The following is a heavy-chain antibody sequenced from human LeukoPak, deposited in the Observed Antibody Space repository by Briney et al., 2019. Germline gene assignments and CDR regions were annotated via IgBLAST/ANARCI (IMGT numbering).Heavy chain of an antibody. Sequence: SVKVSCKASGFTFTNSAVQWVRQARGQRLEWIGWIVVGSGNTNYAQKFQERITFTRDMSTSTAYMELRGLRSEDTAVYYCAAGALHLGELSFFDYRGQGTLVTVSS. CDR2: IVVGSGNT. D-gene: IGHD3-16*02. V-gene: IGHV1-58*01. CDR3: AAGALHLGELSFFDY. CDR1: GFTFTNSA. J-gene: IGHJ4*02.